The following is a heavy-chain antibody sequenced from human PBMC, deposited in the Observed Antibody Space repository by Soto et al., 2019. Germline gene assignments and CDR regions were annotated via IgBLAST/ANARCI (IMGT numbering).Heavy chain of an antibody. J-gene: IGHJ4*02. Sequence: GGSLRLSCAASGFTFSSYAMSWVRQAPGKGLEWVSAISGSGGSTYYADSVKGRFTISRDSSKNTLYLQMNSLRAEDTAVYYCAKDKEHSSGWYDYWGQGTLVTVPQ. CDR3: AKDKEHSSGWYDY. CDR1: GFTFSSYA. V-gene: IGHV3-23*01. CDR2: ISGSGGST. D-gene: IGHD6-19*01.